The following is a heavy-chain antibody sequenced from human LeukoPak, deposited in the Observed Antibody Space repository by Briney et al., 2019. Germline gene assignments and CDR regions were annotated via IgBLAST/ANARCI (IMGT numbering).Heavy chain of an antibody. J-gene: IGHJ4*02. V-gene: IGHV3-48*03. CDR2: ISSSGSTM. Sequence: GGSLRLSCAASGFTFSSYEMNWVRQAPGKGLEWVSYISSSGSTMYYADSVKGRFTISRDNAKNSLYLQMNSLRAEDTAVYYCARLPGPRRDFDYWGQGTLVTVSS. CDR1: GFTFSSYE. D-gene: IGHD2-2*01. CDR3: ARLPGPRRDFDY.